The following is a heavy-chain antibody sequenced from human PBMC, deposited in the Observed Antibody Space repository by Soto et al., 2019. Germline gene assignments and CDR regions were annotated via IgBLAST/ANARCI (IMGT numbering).Heavy chain of an antibody. Sequence: GGSLRLSCAASGFTVSSNYMSWVRQAPGKGLEWVSVIYSGGSTYYADSVKGRFTISRDNSKNTLYLQMNSLRAEDTAVYYCARVNTAIRPDEHYYYGMDVWGQGTTVTVSS. CDR3: ARVNTAIRPDEHYYYGMDV. J-gene: IGHJ6*02. D-gene: IGHD5-18*01. CDR2: IYSGGST. CDR1: GFTVSSNY. V-gene: IGHV3-53*01.